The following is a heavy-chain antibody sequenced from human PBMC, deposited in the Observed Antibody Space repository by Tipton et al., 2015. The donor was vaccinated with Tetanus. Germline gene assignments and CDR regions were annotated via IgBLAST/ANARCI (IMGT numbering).Heavy chain of an antibody. Sequence: SLRLSCAASGFIFSSYGIHWVRQAPGKGLEWLAVSWYDGTDKYYADSVKGRFTISRDNSKNTLYLQMNSLRAEDTALYYCAREADCSGGSCFSGDFDTWGQGTPLTVSS. D-gene: IGHD2-15*01. CDR2: SWYDGTDK. V-gene: IGHV3-33*01. CDR1: GFIFSSYG. J-gene: IGHJ4*02. CDR3: AREADCSGGSCFSGDFDT.